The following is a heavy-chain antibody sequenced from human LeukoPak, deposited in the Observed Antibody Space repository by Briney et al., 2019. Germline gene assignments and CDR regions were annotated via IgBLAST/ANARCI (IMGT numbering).Heavy chain of an antibody. CDR3: ARGPSRITIFGVVITRHAFDI. V-gene: IGHV4-34*01. CDR1: GGSFSGYY. J-gene: IGHJ3*02. CDR2: INHSGST. Sequence: PSETLSLTCAVYGGSFSGYYWSWIRQPPGRGLEWIGEINHSGSTNYNPSLKSRVTISVDTSKNQFSLKLSSVTAADTAVYYCARGPSRITIFGVVITRHAFDIWGQGTMVTVSS. D-gene: IGHD3-3*01.